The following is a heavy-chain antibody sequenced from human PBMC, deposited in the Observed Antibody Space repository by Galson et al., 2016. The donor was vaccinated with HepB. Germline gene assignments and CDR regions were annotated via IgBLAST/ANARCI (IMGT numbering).Heavy chain of an antibody. V-gene: IGHV4-61*01. D-gene: IGHD2-2*01. CDR1: GGSVNSGSYY. Sequence: SETLSLTCTVSGGSVNSGSYYWSWIRQPPGKGLEWIGYIYYSGSTNYNPSLKSRVTISVDTSKNQFFLKLSSVTAADTAVYYCARSARYCSGTSCYLPYFDYCGQGTLVTVSS. CDR2: IYYSGST. CDR3: ARSARYCSGTSCYLPYFDY. J-gene: IGHJ4*02.